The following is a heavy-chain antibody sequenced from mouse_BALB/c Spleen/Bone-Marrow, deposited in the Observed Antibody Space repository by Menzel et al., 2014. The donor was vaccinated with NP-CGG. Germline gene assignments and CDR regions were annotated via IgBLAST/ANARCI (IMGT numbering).Heavy chain of an antibody. CDR1: GYSFIGYY. V-gene: IGHV1S34*01. CDR2: ISCYNGAT. Sequence: LVKTGASVKISCKASGYSFIGYYMYWVKQSHGKSLEWIGYISCYNGATSYDQKFKGKATFTVDTSSSTGYMQFNSLTTEDSAVYYCARGNGSSIRGAVDYWGQGTSVTVSS. CDR3: ARGNGSSIRGAVDY. D-gene: IGHD1-1*01. J-gene: IGHJ4*01.